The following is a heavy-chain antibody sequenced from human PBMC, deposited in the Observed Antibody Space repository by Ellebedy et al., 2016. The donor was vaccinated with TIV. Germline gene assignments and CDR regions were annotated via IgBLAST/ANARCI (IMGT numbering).Heavy chain of an antibody. J-gene: IGHJ6*02. CDR3: ARDPGGMDV. CDR2: IYYSGST. V-gene: IGHV4-31*03. CDR1: GGSISSGTYY. Sequence: SETLSLXCTVSGGSISSGTYYWSWIRQLPGKGLEWIGYIYYSGSTYYNPSLKSRMTISIDTSKNQFSLKLISVTAADTAVYYCARDPGGMDVWGQGTTVTVSS. D-gene: IGHD2-8*02.